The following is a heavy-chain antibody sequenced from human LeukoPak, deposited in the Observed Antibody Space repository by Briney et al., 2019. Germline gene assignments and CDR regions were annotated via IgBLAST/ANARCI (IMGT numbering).Heavy chain of an antibody. D-gene: IGHD1-26*01. CDR3: ARNPPDGSYYSDYYYYMDV. CDR2: ISYDGSNK. CDR1: GFTFSSYA. Sequence: QPGRSLRLSCAASGFTFSSYAMHWVRQAPGKGLEWVAVISYDGSNKYYADSVKGRFTISRDNSKNTLDLQMNSLRAEDTAVYYCARNPPDGSYYSDYYYYMDVWGKGTTATVSS. V-gene: IGHV3-30-3*01. J-gene: IGHJ6*03.